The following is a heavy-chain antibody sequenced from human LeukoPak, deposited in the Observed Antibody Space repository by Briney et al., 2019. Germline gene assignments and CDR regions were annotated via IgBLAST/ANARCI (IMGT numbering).Heavy chain of an antibody. CDR2: IYSNNTT. D-gene: IGHD3-22*01. CDR3: AKGITVMMVAPGY. J-gene: IGHJ4*02. Sequence: GGSLRLSCAASGFTVSSNYMTWVRQAPGKGLEWVSVIYSNNTTFYADSVKGRFTISRDKPKNTLYLQMNSLRAEDTAVYYCAKGITVMMVAPGYWGQGTLVTVSS. CDR1: GFTVSSNY. V-gene: IGHV3-53*01.